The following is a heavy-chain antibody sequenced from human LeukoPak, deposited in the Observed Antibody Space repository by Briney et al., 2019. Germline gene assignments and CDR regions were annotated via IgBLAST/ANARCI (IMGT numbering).Heavy chain of an antibody. CDR2: IFYSGGT. D-gene: IGHD7-27*01. CDR1: GGSISGGNYY. CDR3: ARDTGAALDY. Sequence: SETLSLTCSVSGGSISGGNYYWSWIRQPPGKGLEWIGHIFYSGGTHYNPSLKSRVTISVDTSKNQFSLKLSSVTAADTAVYYCARDTGAALDYWGQGTLVTVSS. J-gene: IGHJ4*02. V-gene: IGHV4-30-4*08.